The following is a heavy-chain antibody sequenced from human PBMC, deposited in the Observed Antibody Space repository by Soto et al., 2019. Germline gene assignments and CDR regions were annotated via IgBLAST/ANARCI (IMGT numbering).Heavy chain of an antibody. CDR3: AKDRVGDHRLSYYGMDV. Sequence: GGALRLSCAASGFTFSSYSMNWVRQAPGKGLEWVSDITNGRSTKYYADSVKGRFTISRDNSKNTLYLQMKSLRAEDKAVYYCAKDRVGDHRLSYYGMDVWGQGTTVTVSS. V-gene: IGHV3-48*01. CDR2: ITNGRSTK. J-gene: IGHJ6*02. D-gene: IGHD3-16*01. CDR1: GFTFSSYS.